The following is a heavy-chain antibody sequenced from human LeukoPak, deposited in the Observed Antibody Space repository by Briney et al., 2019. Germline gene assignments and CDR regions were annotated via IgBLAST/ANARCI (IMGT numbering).Heavy chain of an antibody. CDR2: ISSSSSYI. D-gene: IGHD5-12*01. V-gene: IGHV3-21*01. Sequence: PGGSLRLSCAASGFTFSSYSMNWVRQAPGKGLEWVSSISSSSSYIYYADSVKGRFTISRDNAKNSLYLQMNSLRAEDTAVYYCARDVSYSGYDLGDYWGQGTLVTVSS. CDR1: GFTFSSYS. CDR3: ARDVSYSGYDLGDY. J-gene: IGHJ4*02.